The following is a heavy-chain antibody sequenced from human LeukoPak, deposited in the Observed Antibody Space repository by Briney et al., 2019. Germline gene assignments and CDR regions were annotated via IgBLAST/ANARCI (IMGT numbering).Heavy chain of an antibody. J-gene: IGHJ3*02. CDR1: GYTLTGYY. CDR2: INPKSGVT. V-gene: IGHV1-2*04. D-gene: IGHD6-13*01. Sequence: ASVKVSCKASGYTLTGYYMHWVRQAPGQGLEWMGCINPKSGVTNSAQKFQGWVTMTRDTSISTVYMELTRLTSEDTALYYCARRRRIEAAGSRGDAFDIWGQGTMVTVSS. CDR3: ARRRRIEAAGSRGDAFDI.